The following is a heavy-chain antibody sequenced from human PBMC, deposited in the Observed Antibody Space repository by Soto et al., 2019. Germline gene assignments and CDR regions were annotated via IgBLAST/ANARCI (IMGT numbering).Heavy chain of an antibody. CDR1: GGSFSGYY. V-gene: IGHV4-34*01. J-gene: IGHJ4*02. D-gene: IGHD6-6*01. CDR2: INHSGST. Sequence: SETLSLTCAVYGGSFSGYYWSWVRQPPGKGLEWIGEINHSGSTNYNPSLKSRVTISVDTSTNQLSLELSSVTAADTAVYYCERSYSRSSPLYFDYWGQGTLVTVSS. CDR3: ERSYSRSSPLYFDY.